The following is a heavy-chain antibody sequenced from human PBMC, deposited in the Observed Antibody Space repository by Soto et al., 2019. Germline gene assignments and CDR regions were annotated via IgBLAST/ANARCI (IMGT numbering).Heavy chain of an antibody. V-gene: IGHV3-30*03. CDR2: ISYDGSDK. Sequence: QLHLVESGGGVVQPGRSLRLCCAASGFTFSDYGMHWVRQAPGTGLEWVAVISYDGSDKYYADSVKGRFTISRDNSKNRLYLQMNSLRAEDTAVYYCATMQRLFDYWGQGTLVTVSS. J-gene: IGHJ4*02. CDR1: GFTFSDYG. CDR3: ATMQRLFDY.